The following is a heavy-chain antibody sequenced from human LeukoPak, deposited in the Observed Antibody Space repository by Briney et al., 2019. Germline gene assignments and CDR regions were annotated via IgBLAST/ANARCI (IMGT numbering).Heavy chain of an antibody. D-gene: IGHD3-9*01. CDR2: IYPGDSDT. Sequence: GESLKISCKGSGYSFTSYWIGWVRQMPGKGLEWMGIIYPGDSDTRYSPSFQGQVTISADKSISTAYLQWSSLKASDTAMYYCARLVTPNYDILTGYPDYWGQGTLVTVSS. CDR3: ARLVTPNYDILTGYPDY. CDR1: GYSFTSYW. J-gene: IGHJ4*02. V-gene: IGHV5-51*01.